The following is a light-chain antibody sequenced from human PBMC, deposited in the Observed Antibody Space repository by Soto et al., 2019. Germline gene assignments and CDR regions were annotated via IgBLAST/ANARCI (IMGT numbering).Light chain of an antibody. CDR1: SSDVGGYNY. V-gene: IGLV2-14*01. Sequence: QSALTQPASVSGSPGQSITISCTGTSSDVGGYNYVSWYQQYPGKAPKLMIYDVSNRPSGVSDHFSVSKSGNTASLTISGLQAEDEADYYCSSYTHSNTLVFGTGTKLTVL. CDR2: DVS. J-gene: IGLJ1*01. CDR3: SSYTHSNTLV.